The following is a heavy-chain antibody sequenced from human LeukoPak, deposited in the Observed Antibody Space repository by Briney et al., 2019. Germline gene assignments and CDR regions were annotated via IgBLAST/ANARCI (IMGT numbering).Heavy chain of an antibody. V-gene: IGHV1-8*03. J-gene: IGHJ5*02. Sequence: ASVKVSCKASGYTFTSYDINWVRQATGQGLEWMGWINPNSGNTGYAQKFQGRVTITRNTSISTAYMELSSLRSEDTAVYYCARAPGVATYNWFDPWGQGTLVTVSS. CDR2: INPNSGNT. D-gene: IGHD5-12*01. CDR1: GYTFTSYD. CDR3: ARAPGVATYNWFDP.